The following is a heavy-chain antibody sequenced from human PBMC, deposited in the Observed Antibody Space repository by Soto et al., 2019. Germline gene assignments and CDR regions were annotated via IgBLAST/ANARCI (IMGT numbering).Heavy chain of an antibody. CDR3: ARGVRSCSSNSCPNWFDP. D-gene: IGHD2-2*01. CDR2: IYWDDDK. Sequence: QITLEESGPTLVKPTQTLTLTCTFSGFSLSTSGVGVGWIRQPPGKALEWLAIIYWDDDKRYSPSLKSRLIITKDPHKKQVVFTMTNLDPVDKATYYCARGVRSCSSNSCPNWFDPWGQGTLVTVSS. V-gene: IGHV2-5*02. J-gene: IGHJ5*02. CDR1: GFSLSTSGVG.